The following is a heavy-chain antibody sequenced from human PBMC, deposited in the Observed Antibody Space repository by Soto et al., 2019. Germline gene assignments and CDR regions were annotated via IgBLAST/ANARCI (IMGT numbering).Heavy chain of an antibody. CDR3: ATAGLTGTV. J-gene: IGHJ6*02. CDR1: GFTFSSYE. Sequence: QLVESGGGSVQPGRCLRLSCAPSGFTFSSYEMNWARQAPGKGLEWVSYFSVRGTMRFYVDAVKGRFTISRDTTKKILYLQMNSLSAEDTALSYYATAGLTGTVWGQGTTVIVSS. D-gene: IGHD3-9*01. CDR2: FSVRGTMR. V-gene: IGHV3-48*03.